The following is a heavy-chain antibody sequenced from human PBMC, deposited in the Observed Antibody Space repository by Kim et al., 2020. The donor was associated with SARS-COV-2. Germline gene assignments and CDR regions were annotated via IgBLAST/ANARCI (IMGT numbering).Heavy chain of an antibody. Sequence: GGSLRLSCETSGFTFSRYSLNWVRQAPGKGLEWVSSISGSSRIIFFADSVRGRFNISRDNAKNTVYLEMSSLRAEDTAVYYCARHYDFGDSNPDFWGRGTLVTVST. CDR3: ARHYDFGDSNPDF. CDR2: ISGSSRII. CDR1: GFTFSRYS. J-gene: IGHJ4*02. D-gene: IGHD4-17*01. V-gene: IGHV3-21*01.